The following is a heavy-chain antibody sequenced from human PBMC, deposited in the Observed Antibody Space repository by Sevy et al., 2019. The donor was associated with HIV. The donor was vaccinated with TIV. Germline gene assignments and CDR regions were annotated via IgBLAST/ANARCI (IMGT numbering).Heavy chain of an antibody. J-gene: IGHJ5*02. D-gene: IGHD3-10*01. CDR2: ITSSSNTI. V-gene: IGHV3-48*02. CDR1: GFRFRDYR. Sequence: GGSLRLSCAASGFRFRDYRMNWVRQAPGKGLEWVSYITSSSNTINYADSVKGRFTISRDNGRNSLYLLINSLRHEDTAVYYCARDRGRGEVALDLWGQGTLVTVSS. CDR3: ARDRGRGEVALDL.